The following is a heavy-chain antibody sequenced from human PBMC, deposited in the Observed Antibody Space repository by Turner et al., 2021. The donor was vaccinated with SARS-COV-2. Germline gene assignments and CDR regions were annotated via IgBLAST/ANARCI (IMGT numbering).Heavy chain of an antibody. Sequence: QVQLQESGPGLVKPSETLSLTCSVPNASIVTRDFNWAWVRQPPGKGLEWIGDVSYRGKTFYNSSLRSRLTISRDTSKNQFFLKLNSVTAADTAVYFCARHEYGDYFDFWGQGKLVTVSS. CDR1: NASIVTRDFN. CDR2: VSYRGKT. D-gene: IGHD4-17*01. J-gene: IGHJ4*02. CDR3: ARHEYGDYFDF. V-gene: IGHV4-39*01.